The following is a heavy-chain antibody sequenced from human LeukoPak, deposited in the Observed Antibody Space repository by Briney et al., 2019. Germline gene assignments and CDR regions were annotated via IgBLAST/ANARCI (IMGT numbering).Heavy chain of an antibody. CDR3: AREANSDDSSGSFDY. CDR1: GFTFSSYD. Sequence: GGSLRLSCAASGFTFSSYDMHWVRQATGKGLEWVSAIGTAGDTYYPGSVKGPFTISRENAKNSLYLQMNSLRAGDTAVYYCAREANSDDSSGSFDYWGQGTLVTVSS. J-gene: IGHJ4*02. V-gene: IGHV3-13*01. D-gene: IGHD3-22*01. CDR2: IGTAGDT.